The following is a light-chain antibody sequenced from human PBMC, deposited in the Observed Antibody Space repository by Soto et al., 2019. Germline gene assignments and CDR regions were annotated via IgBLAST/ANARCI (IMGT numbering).Light chain of an antibody. J-gene: IGKJ5*01. CDR2: DAS. V-gene: IGKV3-20*01. CDR1: QSVGNN. Sequence: ENVLTQSPGTLSLSPGERATLSCRASQSVGNNLAWYQQRPGQAPTLLISDASSRATGIPDRFSGSGSGTYFTLTRSRLAPEDFALYYCQQYGPSFITFGQGTRLESK. CDR3: QQYGPSFIT.